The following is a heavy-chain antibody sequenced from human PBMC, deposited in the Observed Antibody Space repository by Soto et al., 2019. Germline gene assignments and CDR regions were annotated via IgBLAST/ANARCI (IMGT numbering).Heavy chain of an antibody. CDR1: GYTFTNYG. CDR2: INAGNGDT. V-gene: IGHV1-3*01. J-gene: IGHJ4*02. CDR3: ARTGHSGSYDY. D-gene: IGHD3-22*01. Sequence: ASVKVSCKASGYTFTNYGIHWVRQAPGQRLEWMGWINAGNGDTKYSENFQGRVTITRDTSASTVYLDLSSLSSEDTAFYYCARTGHSGSYDYWGQGTLVTISS.